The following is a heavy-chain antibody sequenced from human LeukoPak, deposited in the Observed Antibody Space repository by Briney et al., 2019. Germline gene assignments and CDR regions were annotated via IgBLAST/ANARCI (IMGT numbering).Heavy chain of an antibody. Sequence: SETLSLTCNVSGDSLTTGVYYWSWIRQRPGKGLEWIGYIFYRGNSNFNPSLRSRVSISVDTSKNQFSLKVTSVTVADTVMYYCARDGLRRYYYGMDVWGQGTTVTVSS. J-gene: IGHJ6*02. V-gene: IGHV4-31*03. CDR3: ARDGLRRYYYGMDV. CDR1: GDSLTTGVYY. CDR2: IFYRGNS.